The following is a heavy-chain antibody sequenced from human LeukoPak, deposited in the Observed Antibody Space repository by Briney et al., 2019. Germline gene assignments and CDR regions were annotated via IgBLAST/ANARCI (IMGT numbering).Heavy chain of an antibody. D-gene: IGHD6-13*01. CDR3: ARISSSNWYNERGAFDV. CDR2: IYTSGST. V-gene: IGHV4-4*07. Sequence: PSETLSLTCTVSGGSISSYYWSWIRQPAGKGLEWIGRIYTSGSTNYSPSLKSRVTISVDTSKNQFSLKLRSVTAADTAVYYCARISSSNWYNERGAFDVWGQGTMVTVSS. J-gene: IGHJ3*01. CDR1: GGSISSYY.